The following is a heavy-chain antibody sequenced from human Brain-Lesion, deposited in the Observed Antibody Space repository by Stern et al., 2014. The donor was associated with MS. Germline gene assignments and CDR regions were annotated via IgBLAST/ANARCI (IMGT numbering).Heavy chain of an antibody. D-gene: IGHD2-2*01. V-gene: IGHV1-2*04. J-gene: IGHJ4*02. CDR2: INPNSGGT. CDR3: ARGGRYYADY. CDR1: GNSFTHFY. Sequence: QAQLVESGAEVKKPGASVGVSCEASGNSFTHFYIHWVRQAPGEGLEWMGWINPNSGGTKFAQKFQGWVTITRDTSMTTAYMEVTSLTSDDTAVYYCARGGRYYADYWGQGTLVTVSS.